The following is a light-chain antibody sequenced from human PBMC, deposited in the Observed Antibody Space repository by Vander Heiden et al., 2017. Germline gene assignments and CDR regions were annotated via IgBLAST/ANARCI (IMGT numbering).Light chain of an antibody. V-gene: IGKV3-20*01. CDR3: QQYDTSRVT. Sequence: EIVLTQSPGTLSLSPGERATLSCRASQSVSSSFLAWYQKKPGQAPRLLIYAASARVTGIPDRFSGSGSGTDFTLTISRLEPEDFAVYYCQQYDTSRVTYGPGTRVD. J-gene: IGKJ3*01. CDR2: AAS. CDR1: QSVSSSF.